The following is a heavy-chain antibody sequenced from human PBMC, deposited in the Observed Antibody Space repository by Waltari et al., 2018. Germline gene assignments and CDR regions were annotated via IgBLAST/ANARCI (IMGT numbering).Heavy chain of an antibody. J-gene: IGHJ4*02. D-gene: IGHD5-12*01. Sequence: QVQLQESGPGLVKPSETLSLTCAVSGYSIRSGYYWGWIRQPPGKGLEWIGSIYHGGSTYYNPSLKSRVTISVDTSKNQFSLKLSSVTAADTAVYYCARLSGYDARDYWGQGTLVTVSS. CDR2: IYHGGST. V-gene: IGHV4-38-2*01. CDR1: GYSIRSGYY. CDR3: ARLSGYDARDY.